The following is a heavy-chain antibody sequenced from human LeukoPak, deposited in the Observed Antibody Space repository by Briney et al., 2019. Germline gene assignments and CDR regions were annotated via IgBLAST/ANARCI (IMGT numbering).Heavy chain of an antibody. CDR3: ASPDSGYDSSVADY. J-gene: IGHJ4*02. V-gene: IGHV3-7*01. Sequence: GGSLRLSCAASGFTFSSYWMTWVRQAPGKGLEWVANIREDGGDEYYVDSVKGRFTISRDNSKNTLYLQMNSLRPEDTAVYYCASPDSGYDSSVADYWGQGTLVTVSS. CDR2: IREDGGDE. CDR1: GFTFSSYW. D-gene: IGHD5-12*01.